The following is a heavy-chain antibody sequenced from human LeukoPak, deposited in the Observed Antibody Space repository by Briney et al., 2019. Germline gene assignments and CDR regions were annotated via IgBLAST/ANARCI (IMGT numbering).Heavy chain of an antibody. J-gene: IGHJ4*02. CDR1: GGSISSYY. V-gene: IGHV4-59*01. Sequence: PSETLSLTCTVSGGSISSYYWSWIRQPPGKGLEWIGYIYYSGSTNYNPSLKSRVTISVDTSKNQFSLKLSSVTAADTAVYYCARVKTGTNPHWGQGTLVTVSS. D-gene: IGHD1-7*01. CDR2: IYYSGST. CDR3: ARVKTGTNPH.